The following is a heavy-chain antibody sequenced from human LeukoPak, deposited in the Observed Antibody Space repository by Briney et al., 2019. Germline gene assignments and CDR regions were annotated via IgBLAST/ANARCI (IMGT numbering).Heavy chain of an antibody. D-gene: IGHD3-10*01. V-gene: IGHV4-30-2*01. CDR3: ARDTGSYGPPGRWFDP. Sequence: PSETLSLTCAVSGGSISSGGYSWSWIRQPPGKGLEWIGYIYHSGSTYYNPSLKSRVTISVDRSKNQFSLKLSSVTAADTAVYYCARDTGSYGPPGRWFDPWGRGTLVTVSS. CDR2: IYHSGST. CDR1: GGSISSGGYS. J-gene: IGHJ5*02.